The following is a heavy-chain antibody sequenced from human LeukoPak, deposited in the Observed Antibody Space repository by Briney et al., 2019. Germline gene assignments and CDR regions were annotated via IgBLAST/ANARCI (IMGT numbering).Heavy chain of an antibody. CDR1: GGSISSGDYY. V-gene: IGHV4-30-4*01. D-gene: IGHD6-13*01. CDR2: IYYSGST. CDR3: ARGIAAAGTIDY. Sequence: SETLSLTCTVSGGSISSGDYYWSWIRQPPGKGLEWIGYIYYSGSTCYNPSLKSRVTISVDTSKNQFSLKLSSVTAADTAVYYCARGIAAAGTIDYWGQGTLVTVSS. J-gene: IGHJ4*02.